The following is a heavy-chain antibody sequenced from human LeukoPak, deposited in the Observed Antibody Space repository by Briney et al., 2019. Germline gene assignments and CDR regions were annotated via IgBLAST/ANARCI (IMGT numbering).Heavy chain of an antibody. D-gene: IGHD6-13*01. V-gene: IGHV3-66*01. Sequence: PGGSLRLSCAASGFPFSEYYMSWIRQVPGKGLEWVSVIYAGGNTYYADSVKERFTISRDNSRNTLYLQMNSLRGDDTAVYYCAREVYSSTWFDLWGQGTLVTVSS. CDR3: AREVYSSTWFDL. CDR2: IYAGGNT. CDR1: GFPFSEYY. J-gene: IGHJ4*02.